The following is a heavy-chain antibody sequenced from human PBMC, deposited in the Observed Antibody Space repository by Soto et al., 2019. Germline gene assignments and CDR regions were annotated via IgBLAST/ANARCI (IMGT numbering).Heavy chain of an antibody. D-gene: IGHD3-9*01. Sequence: ASVKVSCKASGYTFTSYGISWVRQAPGQGLEWMGWISAYNGNTNYAQKLQGRVTMTTDTSTSTAYMELRSLRSDDTAVYYCARNRLRYFDWLFGSFDIWGQGTVVTVSS. J-gene: IGHJ3*02. CDR2: ISAYNGNT. V-gene: IGHV1-18*01. CDR3: ARNRLRYFDWLFGSFDI. CDR1: GYTFTSYG.